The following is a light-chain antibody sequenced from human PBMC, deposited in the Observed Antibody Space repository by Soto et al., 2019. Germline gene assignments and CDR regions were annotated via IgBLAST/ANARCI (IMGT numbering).Light chain of an antibody. CDR1: QSIALS. J-gene: IGKJ5*01. Sequence: DIQMTQSPSSLSASVGDTVTMTCRASQSIALSVNWYQQKPGKAPKLLIYVAFTLESGVPSRFSGSGSGTAFTLTSRSLQPEDFATYYCQQRFRSPMTFGQGTRLE. V-gene: IGKV1-39*01. CDR3: QQRFRSPMT. CDR2: VAF.